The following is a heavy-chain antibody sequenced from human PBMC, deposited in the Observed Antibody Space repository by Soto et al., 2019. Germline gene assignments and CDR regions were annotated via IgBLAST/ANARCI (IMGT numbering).Heavy chain of an antibody. J-gene: IGHJ6*02. CDR2: IWHDGNNK. D-gene: IGHD1-26*01. CDR1: GFTFSNYG. CDR3: ASDLVGASDSYGLDV. Sequence: GGSLRLSCAASGFTFSNYGMHCVRQAPVKGLEWVAIIWHDGNNKYYADSVRGRFIISRDNSKNRLYLQRNSLRAEDTAVYYCASDLVGASDSYGLDVWGQGTPVTVSS. V-gene: IGHV3-33*01.